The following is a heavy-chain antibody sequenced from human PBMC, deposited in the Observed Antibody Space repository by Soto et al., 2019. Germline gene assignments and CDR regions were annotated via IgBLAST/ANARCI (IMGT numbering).Heavy chain of an antibody. D-gene: IGHD2-15*01. J-gene: IGHJ6*02. V-gene: IGHV1-46*01. CDR1: GYTFTSYY. CDR3: ARSVVAATSPHYYGMDV. Sequence: GASVKVSCKASGYTFTSYYMHWVRQAPGQGLEWMGIINPSGGSTSYAQKFQGRVTMTRDTSTSTVYMELSSLRSEDTAVYYCARSVVAATSPHYYGMDVWGQGTTVTVSS. CDR2: INPSGGST.